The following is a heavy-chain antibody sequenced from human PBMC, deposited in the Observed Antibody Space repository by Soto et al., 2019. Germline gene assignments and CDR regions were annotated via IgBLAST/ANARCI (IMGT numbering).Heavy chain of an antibody. Sequence: EVQLLESGGGLVQPGGSLRLSCAASGFTFSSYAMSWVRQAPGKGLEWVSAISGSGGSTYYADSVKGRFTISRDNSKNTLYLQMNSLRDEDTAVYYCAKAGYYYYYYMDVWGKGTTVTVSS. V-gene: IGHV3-23*01. J-gene: IGHJ6*03. CDR2: ISGSGGST. CDR1: GFTFSSYA. D-gene: IGHD3-10*01. CDR3: AKAGYYYYYYMDV.